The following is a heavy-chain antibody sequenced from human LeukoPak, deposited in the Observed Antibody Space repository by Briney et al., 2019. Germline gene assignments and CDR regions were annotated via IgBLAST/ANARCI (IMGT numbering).Heavy chain of an antibody. J-gene: IGHJ4*02. Sequence: SETLSLTCTVSGGSISSSSYYWGWIRQPPGKGLEWIGEINHSGSTNYNPSLKSRVTISVDTSKNQFSLKLSSVTAADTAVYYCASEYSGYEIWGQGTLVTVSS. V-gene: IGHV4-39*07. CDR3: ASEYSGYEI. D-gene: IGHD5-12*01. CDR2: INHSGST. CDR1: GGSISSSSYY.